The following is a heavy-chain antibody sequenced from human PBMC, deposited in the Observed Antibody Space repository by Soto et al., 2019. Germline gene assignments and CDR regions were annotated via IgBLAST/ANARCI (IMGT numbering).Heavy chain of an antibody. J-gene: IGHJ4*02. CDR2: IWYDGSSK. V-gene: IGHV3-33*01. Sequence: QVQLVESGGGVVQPGRSLRLSCAASGFTFSSYGMHWVRQAPGKGLEWVAVIWYDGSSKYYADSVKGRFTISRDNSKNTLYLQMNSLRAEDTAVYYCARAREDYDSSGYYTHWGQGTLVTVSS. D-gene: IGHD3-22*01. CDR3: ARAREDYDSSGYYTH. CDR1: GFTFSSYG.